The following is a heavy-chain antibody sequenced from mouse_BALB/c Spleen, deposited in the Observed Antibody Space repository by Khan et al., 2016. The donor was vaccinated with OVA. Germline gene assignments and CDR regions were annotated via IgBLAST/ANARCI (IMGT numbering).Heavy chain of an antibody. V-gene: IGHV14-3*02. CDR3: ATLNSNPIEY. Sequence: VQLQQSGAELVKPGASVNLSCSASGFNIKDTYIHWVKQRPEQGLEWIGRIDPPNDDSKYGPKFQDKATLTADTSSNTAYLQLTSLTSEDTAVSYYATLNSNPIEYWGQGTLVSVSA. CDR2: IDPPNDDS. D-gene: IGHD2-5*01. J-gene: IGHJ3*01. CDR1: GFNIKDTY.